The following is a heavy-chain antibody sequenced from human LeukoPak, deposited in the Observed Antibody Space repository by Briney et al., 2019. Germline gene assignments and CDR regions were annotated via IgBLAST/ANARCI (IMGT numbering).Heavy chain of an antibody. D-gene: IGHD3-16*01. CDR3: ARERERGQGEGPHDAFDI. CDR2: ISYDGSNK. CDR1: GFTFSSYA. V-gene: IGHV3-30-3*01. Sequence: GGSLRLSCAASGFTFSSYAMHWVRQAPGKGLEWVAVISYDGSNKYYADSVKGRFTISRDNSKNTLYLQMNSLRAEDTAVYYCARERERGQGEGPHDAFDIWGQGTMVTVSS. J-gene: IGHJ3*02.